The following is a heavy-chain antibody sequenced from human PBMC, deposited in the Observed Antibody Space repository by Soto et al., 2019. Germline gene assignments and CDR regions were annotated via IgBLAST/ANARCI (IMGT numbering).Heavy chain of an antibody. CDR2: INHSGST. V-gene: IGHV4-34*01. CDR1: GESFSGYY. Sequence: QVQLQQWGAGLLKPSETLSLTCAVYGESFSGYYWSWIRQPPGKGLEWLGEINHSGSTQYNPSLKSRVTISVDTSKNQFSLKLSPVTAADTAVYYCARDISGYYYGMDVWGQGTTVTVPS. J-gene: IGHJ6*02. CDR3: ARDISGYYYGMDV. D-gene: IGHD3-3*02.